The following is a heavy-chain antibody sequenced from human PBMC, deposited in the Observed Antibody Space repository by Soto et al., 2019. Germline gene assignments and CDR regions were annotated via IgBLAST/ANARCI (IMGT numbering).Heavy chain of an antibody. J-gene: IGHJ4*02. V-gene: IGHV4-4*02. Sequence: QVQLLESGPGLVKPSGTLSLTCAVSRASITDAKWWNWVRQAPGKGLEWIGEIYHTGSTSYNPSLTSRVTISVDKSNNQFLLKLRPVTAADTAVYYCATYDFWSGLFDYWGQGILVTVSP. D-gene: IGHD3-3*01. CDR3: ATYDFWSGLFDY. CDR1: RASITDAKW. CDR2: IYHTGST.